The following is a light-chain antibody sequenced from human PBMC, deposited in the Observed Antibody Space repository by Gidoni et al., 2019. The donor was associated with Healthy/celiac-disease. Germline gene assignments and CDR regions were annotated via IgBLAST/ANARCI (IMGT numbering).Light chain of an antibody. CDR3: QQYGSSPGT. CDR1: QSVSSSY. CDR2: GAS. Sequence: EIVLTQSPGTLSLSPGERATLSCRASQSVSSSYLAWYQQKPGQAPRLLIYGASSRATGIPDRCSGSGSGTDFTRTISRLEPEDFAVYYCQQYGSSPGTFGGGTKVEIK. J-gene: IGKJ4*01. V-gene: IGKV3-20*01.